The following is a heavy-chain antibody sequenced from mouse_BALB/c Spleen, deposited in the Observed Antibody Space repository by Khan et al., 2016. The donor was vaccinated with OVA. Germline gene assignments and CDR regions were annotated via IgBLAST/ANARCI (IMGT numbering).Heavy chain of an antibody. V-gene: IGHV9-3-1*01. CDR3: ARPPYFSYVLDN. Sequence: QIQLVQSGPELKKPGETVKISCKASGHTFTKYGMHWVKQAPGKGLKWMGWINTYTGEPTYADDFNGRFAFSLETSASTAYLQINNLKNEDTATYFCARPPYFSYVLDNWGQGTSVTVSS. CDR1: GHTFTKYG. D-gene: IGHD2-10*01. CDR2: INTYTGEP. J-gene: IGHJ4*01.